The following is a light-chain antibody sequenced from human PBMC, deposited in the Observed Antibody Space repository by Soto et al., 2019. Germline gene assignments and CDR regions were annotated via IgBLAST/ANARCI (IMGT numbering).Light chain of an antibody. CDR2: DAS. CDR1: QSIGSW. V-gene: IGKV1-5*01. Sequence: DIQMTQSPSTLSASVGDRVTITCRASQSIGSWLAWYQQKSGKAPKLLIYDASSLETGVPSRFSGSGSGTEFTLTISSLQPDDFANYYCQQYSRYSWTFGQGTKVEIK. CDR3: QQYSRYSWT. J-gene: IGKJ1*01.